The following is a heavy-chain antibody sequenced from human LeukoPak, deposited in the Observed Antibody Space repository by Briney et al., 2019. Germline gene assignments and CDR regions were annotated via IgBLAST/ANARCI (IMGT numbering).Heavy chain of an antibody. CDR3: ATYYDILTGPRGDWFDP. Sequence: PGGSLRLSCAASGFTFSSYAMHWVRQAPGQGLEWMGWINPNSGGTNYAQKFQGRVTMTRDTSISTAYMELSRLRSDDTAVYYCATYYDILTGPRGDWFDPWGQGTLVTVSS. CDR2: INPNSGGT. V-gene: IGHV1-2*02. D-gene: IGHD3-9*01. J-gene: IGHJ5*02. CDR1: GFTFSSYA.